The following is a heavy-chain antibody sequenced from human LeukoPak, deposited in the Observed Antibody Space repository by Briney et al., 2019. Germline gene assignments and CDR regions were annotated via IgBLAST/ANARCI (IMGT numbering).Heavy chain of an antibody. CDR2: IYYSGST. V-gene: IGHV4-59*01. Sequence: PSETLSLTCAVYGGPFSGYYWSWIRQPPGKGLEWVGYIYYSGSTNYNPSLKSRVTISVDTSKNQFSLKLSSVTAADTAVYYCAREVGQIDYWGQGTLVTVSS. CDR3: AREVGQIDY. J-gene: IGHJ4*02. CDR1: GGPFSGYY.